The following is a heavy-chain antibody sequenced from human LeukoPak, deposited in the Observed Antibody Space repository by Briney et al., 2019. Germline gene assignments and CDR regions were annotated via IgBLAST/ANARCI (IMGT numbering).Heavy chain of an antibody. Sequence: SETLSLTCTVSGGSISSYYWSWIRQPPGKGLEWIGNIFYNGKTYYSPSLKSRVTISVDTSKNQFSLKLSSVTAADTAVYLCARHRDTGYYYYMDVWGTGTTVTVSS. CDR2: IFYNGKT. CDR1: GGSISSYY. D-gene: IGHD1-1*01. J-gene: IGHJ6*03. CDR3: ARHRDTGYYYYMDV. V-gene: IGHV4-39*01.